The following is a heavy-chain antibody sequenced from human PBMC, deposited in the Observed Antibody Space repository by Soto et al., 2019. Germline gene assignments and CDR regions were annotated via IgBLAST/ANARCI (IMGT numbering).Heavy chain of an antibody. CDR1: GYSFTTYW. Sequence: GESLKISCKGSGYSFTTYWIGWVRQMPGKGLEWMGIIYPGDSDTRYSPSFQGQVTISADKSISTAYLQWSSLRASDTAMYYWSRLVHVVATVAWCPGVEVWGRGSMSTDS. CDR3: SRLVHVVATVAWCPGVEV. CDR2: IYPGDSDT. D-gene: IGHD2-21*02. J-gene: IGHJ6*01. V-gene: IGHV5-51*01.